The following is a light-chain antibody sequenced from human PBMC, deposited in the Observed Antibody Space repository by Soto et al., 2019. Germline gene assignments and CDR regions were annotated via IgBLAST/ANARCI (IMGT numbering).Light chain of an antibody. J-gene: IGKJ4*01. CDR3: QQHNNWPLT. Sequence: EIVLTQSPGTLSLSPGERATLSCRASQSVDSIYLTWYQQKPGQPPRLLVYGASTRATGIPARFSGSGSGTQFTLTISSLQSEDFAVYYCQQHNNWPLTFGGGTKVEIK. CDR1: QSVDSIY. V-gene: IGKV3-15*01. CDR2: GAS.